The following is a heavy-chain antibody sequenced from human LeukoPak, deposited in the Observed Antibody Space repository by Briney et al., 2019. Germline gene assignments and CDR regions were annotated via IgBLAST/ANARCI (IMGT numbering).Heavy chain of an antibody. Sequence: SETLSLTCTVSGGSISSSSYYWGWIRQPPGKGLEWIGSIYYSGSTYYNPSLKSRVTISVDMSKNQFSLKLSSVSAADTAVYYCARQIYGSGTLDYWAREPWSPSPQ. CDR2: IYYSGST. CDR1: GGSISSSSYY. D-gene: IGHD3-10*01. V-gene: IGHV4-39*01. J-gene: IGHJ4*02. CDR3: ARQIYGSGTLDY.